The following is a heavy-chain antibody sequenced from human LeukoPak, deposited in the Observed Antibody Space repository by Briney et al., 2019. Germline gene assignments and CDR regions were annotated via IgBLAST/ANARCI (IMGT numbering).Heavy chain of an antibody. J-gene: IGHJ6*02. CDR3: ARGGGLDV. CDR1: GFTISDHY. D-gene: IGHD3-16*01. CDR2: INHNGNVN. Sequence: GGSLRLSCAASGFTISDHYVDWVRQAPGKGLEWVASINHNGNVNYYVDSVKGRFTISRDNAKNSLYLQMSNLRAEDTAVYFCARGGGLDVWGQGATVTVSS. V-gene: IGHV3-7*03.